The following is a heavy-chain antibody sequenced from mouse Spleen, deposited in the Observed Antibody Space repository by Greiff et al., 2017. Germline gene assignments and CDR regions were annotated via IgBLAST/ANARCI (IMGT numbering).Heavy chain of an antibody. CDR2: IDPENGDT. D-gene: IGHD2-3*01. Sequence: EVQLQQSGAELVRPGASVKLSCTASGFNFKDDYMHWVMQRPEKGLEWIGWIDPENGDTEYASKFQGKATMTADTSSNTAYLQLRRLTSEDTAVFYCFDVYSQGFYYFDFWGQGTTSTVSS. CDR1: GFNFKDDY. CDR3: FDVYSQGFYYFDF. V-gene: IGHV14-4*01. J-gene: IGHJ2*01.